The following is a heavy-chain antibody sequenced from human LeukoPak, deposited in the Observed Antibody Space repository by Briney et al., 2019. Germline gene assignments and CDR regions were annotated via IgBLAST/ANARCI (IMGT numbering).Heavy chain of an antibody. CDR2: IKQDGSEK. Sequence: PGGSLRLSCAASGFTFSSYEMNWVRQAPGKGLEWVANIKQDGSEKYYVDSVKGRFTISRDNAKNSLYLQMNSLRAEDTAVYYCARFRGSSWYGSVDYWGQGTLVTVSS. J-gene: IGHJ4*02. V-gene: IGHV3-7*01. D-gene: IGHD6-13*01. CDR1: GFTFSSYE. CDR3: ARFRGSSWYGSVDY.